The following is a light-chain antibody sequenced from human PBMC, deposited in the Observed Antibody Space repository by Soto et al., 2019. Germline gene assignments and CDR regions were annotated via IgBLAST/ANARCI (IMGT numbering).Light chain of an antibody. CDR1: NIYVGGYNY. CDR2: DVS. Sequence: QSVLTHPSSLSGTPGQSITLSYTGNNIYVGGYNYASWYQRPPGKAPKLMIYDVSNRTSGVSSRCSGSKSGNTASLTISGLQAEDEADYYCSSYTSSSTLFGTGTKVTVL. CDR3: SSYTSSSTL. V-gene: IGLV2-14*01. J-gene: IGLJ1*01.